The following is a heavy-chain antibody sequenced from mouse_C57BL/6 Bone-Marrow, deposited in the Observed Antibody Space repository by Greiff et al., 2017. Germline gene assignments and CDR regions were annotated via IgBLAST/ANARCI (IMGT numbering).Heavy chain of an antibody. J-gene: IGHJ3*01. D-gene: IGHD4-1*02. CDR3: ARHGDTTGTWFAY. Sequence: EVKLVESGGDLVKPGGSLKLSCAASGFTFSSYGMSWVRQTPDKRLEWVATISSGGSYTYYPDSVKGRCTISRDNAKNTLYLQMSSLKSEDTAMYYCARHGDTTGTWFAYWGQGTLVTVSA. CDR2: ISSGGSYT. V-gene: IGHV5-6*02. CDR1: GFTFSSYG.